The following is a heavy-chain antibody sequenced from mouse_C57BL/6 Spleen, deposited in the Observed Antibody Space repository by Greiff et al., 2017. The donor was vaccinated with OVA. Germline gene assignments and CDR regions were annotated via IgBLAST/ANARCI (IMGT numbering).Heavy chain of an antibody. V-gene: IGHV3-6*01. D-gene: IGHD1-1*01. Sequence: EVKLMESGPGLVKPSQSLSLTCSVTGYSITSGYYWNWIRQFPGNKLEWMGYISYDGSNNYNPSLKNRISITRDTSKNQLFLKLNSVTTEDTATYYCARDPHYYGSSEYFDYWGQGTTLTVSS. CDR1: GYSITSGYY. CDR2: ISYDGSN. CDR3: ARDPHYYGSSEYFDY. J-gene: IGHJ2*01.